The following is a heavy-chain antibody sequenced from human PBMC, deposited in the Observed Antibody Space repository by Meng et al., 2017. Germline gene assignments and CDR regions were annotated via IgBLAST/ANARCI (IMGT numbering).Heavy chain of an antibody. D-gene: IGHD3-9*01. V-gene: IGHV1-2*06. J-gene: IGHJ4*02. Sequence: ASVKVSCKASGYTFTGYYMHWVRQAPGQGLEWMGRINSNSGGTNYAQKFQGRVTMTRDTSISTAYMELSRLRSDDTAVYYCARDDYDILTGYYRTLDYWGQGTMVTVSS. CDR2: INSNSGGT. CDR3: ARDDYDILTGYYRTLDY. CDR1: GYTFTGYY.